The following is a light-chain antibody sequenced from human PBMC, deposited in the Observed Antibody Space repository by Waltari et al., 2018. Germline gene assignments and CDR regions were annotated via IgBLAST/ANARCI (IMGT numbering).Light chain of an antibody. Sequence: DIQLTQSPSFLSASVGDRVTITCRASQGIGSSLAWYQQKPGKTPKLLIYAASTLQSGVPSRFSGSDSRTEFTLTISSLQPEDFATYYCQQSYSTPDTFGQGTKVEIK. V-gene: IGKV1-9*01. CDR3: QQSYSTPDT. CDR1: QGIGSS. CDR2: AAS. J-gene: IGKJ1*01.